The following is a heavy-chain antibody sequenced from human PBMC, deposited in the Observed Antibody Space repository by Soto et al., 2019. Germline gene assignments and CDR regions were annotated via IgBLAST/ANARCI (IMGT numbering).Heavy chain of an antibody. Sequence: PSETLSLTCTVSGGSISSSSYYWSWIRQPPGKGLEWIGYIYYSGSTNYNPSLKSRVTISVDTSKNQFSLKLSSVTAADTAVYYCARDPAHYGGNYFDYWGQGTLVTVSS. CDR2: IYYSGST. J-gene: IGHJ4*02. CDR3: ARDPAHYGGNYFDY. D-gene: IGHD4-17*01. V-gene: IGHV4-61*01. CDR1: GGSISSSSYY.